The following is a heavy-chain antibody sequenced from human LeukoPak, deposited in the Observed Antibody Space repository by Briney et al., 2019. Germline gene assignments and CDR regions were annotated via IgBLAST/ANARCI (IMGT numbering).Heavy chain of an antibody. CDR3: ASVKNGGDAFDI. CDR2: MNPNSGNT. V-gene: IGHV1-8*01. CDR1: GYTFTSYD. J-gene: IGHJ3*02. D-gene: IGHD3-10*01. Sequence: ASVKVSCKASGYTFTSYDINWVRQATGQGLEWMGWMNPNSGNTGYAQKFQGRVTMTRNTSISTAYMELSSQRSEDTAVYYCASVKNGGDAFDIWGRGTMVTVSS.